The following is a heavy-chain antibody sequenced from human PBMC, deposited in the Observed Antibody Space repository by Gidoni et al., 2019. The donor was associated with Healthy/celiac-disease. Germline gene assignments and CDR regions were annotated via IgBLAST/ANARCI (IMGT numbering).Heavy chain of an antibody. Sequence: QVQLVQSGAEVKKPGASVKVSCKTSGYTFTSYDINWVRQATGQGLEWMGWMNPNSGNTGDAQKCQGRVTMTRNTSISTAYMELSSLRYEDTAVYYCARADRAIAQGGFDLWGRGTLVTVSS. J-gene: IGHJ2*01. V-gene: IGHV1-8*01. D-gene: IGHD6-13*01. CDR2: MNPNSGNT. CDR1: GYTFTSYD. CDR3: ARADRAIAQGGFDL.